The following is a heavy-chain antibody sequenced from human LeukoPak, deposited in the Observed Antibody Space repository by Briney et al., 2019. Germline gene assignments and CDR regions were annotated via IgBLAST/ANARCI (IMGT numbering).Heavy chain of an antibody. Sequence: ASVKVSCKASGYTFTDYYMHWVRQAPGHGLEWMGWINPHSGGTNFAQNFQDRVTMTRDTSISTAYMELSRLRSDDTAVYYCAREMTTELLGCFDPWGQGTLVTVSS. D-gene: IGHD4-17*01. CDR1: GYTFTDYY. CDR2: INPHSGGT. J-gene: IGHJ5*02. CDR3: AREMTTELLGCFDP. V-gene: IGHV1-2*02.